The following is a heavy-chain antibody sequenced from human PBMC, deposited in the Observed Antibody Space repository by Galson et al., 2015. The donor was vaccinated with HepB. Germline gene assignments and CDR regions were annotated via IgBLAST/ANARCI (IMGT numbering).Heavy chain of an antibody. J-gene: IGHJ4*02. Sequence: QSGAEVKKPGESLRISCKGSGYSFTSYWISWVRQMPEKGLEWMGRIGPSDSYTNYSPSFQGHVTISADKSISTAYLQWSSLKASDTAMYYWASHSSSWYASWDYWGQGTLVTVSS. CDR2: IGPSDSYT. V-gene: IGHV5-10-1*01. CDR1: GYSFTSYW. CDR3: ASHSSSWYASWDY. D-gene: IGHD6-13*01.